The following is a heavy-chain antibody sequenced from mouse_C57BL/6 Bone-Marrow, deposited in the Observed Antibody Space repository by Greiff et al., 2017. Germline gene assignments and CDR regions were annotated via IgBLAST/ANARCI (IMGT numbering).Heavy chain of an antibody. Sequence: QVQLQQPGTELVKPGASVKLSCKASGYTFTSYWMHWVKQRPGQGLEWIGNINPSNGGTNYNEKFKSKATLTVDKSSSTAYMQLSSLTSEDSAVDYGARGDYYGSQRVWFAYWGQGTLVTVSA. D-gene: IGHD1-1*01. CDR1: GYTFTSYW. CDR3: ARGDYYGSQRVWFAY. V-gene: IGHV1-53*01. J-gene: IGHJ3*01. CDR2: INPSNGGT.